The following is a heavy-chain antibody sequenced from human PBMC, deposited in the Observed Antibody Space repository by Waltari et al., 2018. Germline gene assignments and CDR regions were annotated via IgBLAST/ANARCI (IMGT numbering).Heavy chain of an antibody. D-gene: IGHD2-21*01. J-gene: IGHJ4*02. CDR2: FDPEDGET. CDR3: ATREDVVVVIAEYYFDY. Sequence: QVQLVQSGAEVKKPGASVKVSCKFSGYTLTELSMHWVRQAPGKGLEWMGGFDPEDGETIYAQKFHGRVTMTEDTSTDTAYMELSSLRSEDTAVDDCATREDVVVVIAEYYFDYWGQGTLVTVSS. CDR1: GYTLTELS. V-gene: IGHV1-24*01.